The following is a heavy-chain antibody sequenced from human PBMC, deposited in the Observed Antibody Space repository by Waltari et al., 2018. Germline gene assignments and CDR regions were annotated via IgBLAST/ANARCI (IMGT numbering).Heavy chain of an antibody. Sequence: DVQLVESGGDLVQPGESLRLSCAVSGFTFSGSWMSWGRRAPGKGLEWVANINQDGSEKYYVDSVMGRFSISRDNAKNSLFLQMNSLRAEDTAVYYCAKGKRAPDYWGQGTLVTVSS. V-gene: IGHV3-7*01. CDR2: INQDGSEK. CDR3: AKGKRAPDY. CDR1: GFTFSGSW. J-gene: IGHJ4*02.